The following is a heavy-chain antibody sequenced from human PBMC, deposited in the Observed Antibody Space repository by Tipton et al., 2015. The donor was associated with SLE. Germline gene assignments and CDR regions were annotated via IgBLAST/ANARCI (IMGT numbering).Heavy chain of an antibody. CDR3: ARGRPSDYIWVYSGWVFDY. CDR1: GGSFRGYY. J-gene: IGHJ4*02. Sequence: TLSLPCAVYGGSFRGYYWSWIRQPPGKGLEWIGEINHSGSTNYNPSLESRVTISVDTSKNQFSLKLSSVTAADTALYYCARGRPSDYIWVYSGWVFDYWGQGTLVTVSS. CDR2: INHSGST. V-gene: IGHV4-34*01. D-gene: IGHD3-16*01.